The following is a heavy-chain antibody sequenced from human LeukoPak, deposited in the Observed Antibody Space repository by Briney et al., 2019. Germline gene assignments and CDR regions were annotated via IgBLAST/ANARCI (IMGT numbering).Heavy chain of an antibody. CDR1: GFSFSSHW. CDR2: IKQDGSEK. D-gene: IGHD5-18*01. J-gene: IGHJ6*03. Sequence: GGSLRLSCAASGFSFSSHWMSWVRQAPGKGLEWVANIKQDGSEKYYVDSLKGRFTISRDNAKNSLYLQMNSLRAEDTAVYYCARHPAMEWYYMDVWGKGTTVTVSS. CDR3: ARHPAMEWYYMDV. V-gene: IGHV3-7*01.